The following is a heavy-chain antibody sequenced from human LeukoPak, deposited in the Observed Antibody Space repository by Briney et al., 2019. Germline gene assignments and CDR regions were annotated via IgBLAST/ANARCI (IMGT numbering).Heavy chain of an antibody. V-gene: IGHV1-2*06. CDR1: GYTFTGYY. CDR2: INPNSGGT. D-gene: IGHD5-18*01. CDR3: ARFVDTAMDAFDI. J-gene: IGHJ3*02. Sequence: GASVKVSCKASGYTFTGYYKHWVRQAPGQGLEWMGRINPNSGGTNYAQKFQGRVTMTRDTSISTAYMELSRLRSDDTAVYYCARFVDTAMDAFDIWGQGTMVTVSS.